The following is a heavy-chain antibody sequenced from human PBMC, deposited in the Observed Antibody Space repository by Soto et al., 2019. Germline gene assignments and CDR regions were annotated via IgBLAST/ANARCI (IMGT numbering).Heavy chain of an antibody. V-gene: IGHV1-69*12. D-gene: IGHD2-21*02. CDR3: ARGGGVVVTCIPFDY. Sequence: QVQLVQSGAEVKKPGSSVKVSCKASGGTLGSYGISWVRQAPGQGLEWMGVNIPIFGTTNYAQKFQGRVTITADESTNTAYRELNSLRSEDTAVYYCARGGGVVVTCIPFDYWGPGTLVTVSS. CDR2: NIPIFGTT. CDR1: GGTLGSYG. J-gene: IGHJ4*02.